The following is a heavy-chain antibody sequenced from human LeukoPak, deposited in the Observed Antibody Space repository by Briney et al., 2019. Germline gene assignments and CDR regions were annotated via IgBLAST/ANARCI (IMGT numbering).Heavy chain of an antibody. Sequence: SETLSLTCTVSGGSITNYYWSWIRQPPGKGLEWIGYIYYSGSTNYNPSLKSRVTVSVDTSKNQFSLKLSSVTAADTAVYYCARNPLGNCSSTSCLRYWYFDLWGRGTLVTVSS. J-gene: IGHJ2*01. D-gene: IGHD2-2*01. CDR3: ARNPLGNCSSTSCLRYWYFDL. V-gene: IGHV4-59*01. CDR1: GGSITNYY. CDR2: IYYSGST.